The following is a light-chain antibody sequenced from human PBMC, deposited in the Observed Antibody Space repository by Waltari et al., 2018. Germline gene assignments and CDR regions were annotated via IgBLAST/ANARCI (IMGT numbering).Light chain of an antibody. V-gene: IGLV2-23*02. Sequence: QSALTQPASVSGSPGQSITISCTGTSSDVGSYNLVSWYQQHPGKAPKLVIYEVTKRPSGVSNRFSGSKSDNTASLTISGLQAEDESDYYCCSYAGASTHVVFGGGTKVTVL. CDR1: SSDVGSYNL. J-gene: IGLJ2*01. CDR3: CSYAGASTHVV. CDR2: EVT.